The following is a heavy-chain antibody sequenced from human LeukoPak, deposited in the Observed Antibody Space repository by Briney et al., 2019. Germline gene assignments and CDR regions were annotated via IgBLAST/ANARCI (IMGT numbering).Heavy chain of an antibody. CDR1: GFTYTKHA. CDR2: ISYDGSNK. CDR3: ARTLIEYSVSSCYFDY. D-gene: IGHD6-6*01. J-gene: IGHJ4*02. V-gene: IGHV3-30*04. Sequence: PGGPLRLSCAASGFTYTKHAMHWVRQAPGKGLEWVAVISYDGSNKKYADSVKGRFTISRDNSKNTLYLQMNSLRAEDTAVYYCARTLIEYSVSSCYFDYWGQGTLVTVSS.